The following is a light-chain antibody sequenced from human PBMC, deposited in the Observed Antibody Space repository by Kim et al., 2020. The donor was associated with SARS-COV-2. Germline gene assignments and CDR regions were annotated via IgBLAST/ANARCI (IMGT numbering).Light chain of an antibody. CDR2: GKN. J-gene: IGLJ3*02. Sequence: ALGQTVRITCQGDSLRSYYASWYQQKPGQAPVLVIYGKNNRPSGIPDRFSGSSSGNTASLTITGAQAEDEADYYCKSRDSSGNHRVFGGGTQLTVL. CDR3: KSRDSSGNHRV. V-gene: IGLV3-19*01. CDR1: SLRSYY.